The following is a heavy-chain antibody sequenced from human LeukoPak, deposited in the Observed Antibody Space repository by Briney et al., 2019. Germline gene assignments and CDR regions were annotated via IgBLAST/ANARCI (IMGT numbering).Heavy chain of an antibody. CDR3: AKDQLDTAMDYYYYGMDV. CDR1: GFTFSSYA. V-gene: IGHV3-23*01. CDR2: ISGSGGST. D-gene: IGHD5-18*01. Sequence: PGGSLRLSCAASGFTFSSYAMSWVRQAPGKGLEWVSAISGSGGSTYYADSVKGRFTISRDNSENTLYLQMNSLRAEDTAVYYCAKDQLDTAMDYYYYGMDVWGQGTTVTVSS. J-gene: IGHJ6*02.